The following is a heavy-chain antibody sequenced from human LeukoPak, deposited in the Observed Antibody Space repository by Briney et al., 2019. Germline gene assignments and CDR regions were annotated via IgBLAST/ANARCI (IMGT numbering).Heavy chain of an antibody. J-gene: IGHJ4*02. V-gene: IGHV4-34*01. CDR2: INHSGST. D-gene: IGHD1-26*01. CDR1: GGSFSGYY. Sequence: SETLSLTCAVYGGSFSGYYWSWIRQPPGKGLEWIGEINHSGSTNYNPSLKIRVTISVDTSKNQFSLKLSSVTAADTAVYYCASILAPSYWGQGTLVTVSS. CDR3: ASILAPSY.